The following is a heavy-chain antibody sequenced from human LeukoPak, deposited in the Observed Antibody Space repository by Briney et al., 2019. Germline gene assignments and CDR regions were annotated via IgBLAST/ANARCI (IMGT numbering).Heavy chain of an antibody. CDR3: AKPRTTGLGWAQFDY. J-gene: IGHJ4*02. V-gene: IGHV3-23*01. Sequence: GGSLRLSCAASGFTFSSFAMTWVRQAPGKGLEWVSGFDGNGPNTYYADSVKGRWTISRDNSRNTLYQEMNSLRPEDTAIYYCAKPRTTGLGWAQFDYWGQGSLVTVSS. CDR1: GFTFSSFA. D-gene: IGHD2-8*02. CDR2: FDGNGPNT.